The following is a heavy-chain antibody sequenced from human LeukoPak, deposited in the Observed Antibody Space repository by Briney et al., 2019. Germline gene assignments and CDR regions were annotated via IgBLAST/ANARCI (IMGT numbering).Heavy chain of an antibody. V-gene: IGHV4-34*01. CDR3: ARGRITIFGVVIMSYYGMDV. CDR1: GGSFSGYY. D-gene: IGHD3-3*01. Sequence: SETLSLTCAVYGGSFSGYYWSWIRQPPGKGLEWIGEINHSGSTNYNPSLKSRVTISVDTSKNQFSLKLSSVTAADTAVYYCARGRITIFGVVIMSYYGMDVWGQGTTVTVSS. CDR2: INHSGST. J-gene: IGHJ6*02.